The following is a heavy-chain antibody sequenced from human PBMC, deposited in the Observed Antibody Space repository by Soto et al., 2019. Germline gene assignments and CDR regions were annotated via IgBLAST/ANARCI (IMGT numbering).Heavy chain of an antibody. CDR3: ARHDRSGYTSGDHPVDI. CDR1: GYSFSTYW. J-gene: IGHJ3*02. V-gene: IGHV5-51*01. D-gene: IGHD3-3*01. CDR2: VLPGDSDT. Sequence: GKSLKISCKGSGYSFSTYWIGWVRQMPGKGLEWMGIVLPGDSDTIYSPSFQGQVTISADRSINTAYLQWSSLKASDTAMYYCARHDRSGYTSGDHPVDIWGQATSVTV.